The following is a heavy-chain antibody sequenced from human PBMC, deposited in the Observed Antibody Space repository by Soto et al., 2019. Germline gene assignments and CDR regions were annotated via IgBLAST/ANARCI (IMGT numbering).Heavy chain of an antibody. D-gene: IGHD3-22*01. CDR1: GFTFSSYA. Sequence: GGSLRLSCAASGFTFSSYAMSWVRQAPGKGLEWVSAISGSGGSTYYADSVKGRFTISRDNSKNTLYLQMNSLRAEDTAVYYCAKARRITMMGYYFDYWGQGTLVTVSS. CDR2: ISGSGGST. CDR3: AKARRITMMGYYFDY. V-gene: IGHV3-23*01. J-gene: IGHJ4*02.